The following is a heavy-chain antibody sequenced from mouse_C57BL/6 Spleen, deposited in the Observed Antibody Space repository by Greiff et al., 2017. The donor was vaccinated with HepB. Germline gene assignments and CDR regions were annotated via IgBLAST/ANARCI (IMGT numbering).Heavy chain of an antibody. J-gene: IGHJ2*01. CDR3: ARGYYGSSHPFDY. CDR1: GYTFTPYP. V-gene: IGHV1-47*01. Sequence: VKLLESGAELVKPGASVKMSCKASGYTFTPYPIEWMKQNHGKSLEWIGNFHPYNDDTKYNEKFKGKATLTVEKSSSTVYLELSRLTADDSSVYYCARGYYGSSHPFDYWGQGTTLTVSS. CDR2: FHPYNDDT. D-gene: IGHD1-1*01.